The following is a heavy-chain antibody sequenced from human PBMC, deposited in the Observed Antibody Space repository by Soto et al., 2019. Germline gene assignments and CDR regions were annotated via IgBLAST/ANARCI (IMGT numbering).Heavy chain of an antibody. V-gene: IGHV1-69*02. J-gene: IGHJ4*02. CDR3: AASYGSGYRAFDY. D-gene: IGHD3-10*01. Sequence: QVQLVQSGAEVKRPGSSVKVSCKASGDTFAFYSINWVRQAPGLGLEWMGRINPILSMSNYAQRFQGRVTMSACKTTSTASMVLNILRSEDTAMYYCAASYGSGYRAFDYWGQGALVTVSS. CDR2: INPILSMS. CDR1: GDTFAFYS.